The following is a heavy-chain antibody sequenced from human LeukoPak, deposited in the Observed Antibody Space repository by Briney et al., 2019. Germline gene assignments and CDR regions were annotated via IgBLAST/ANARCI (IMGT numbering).Heavy chain of an antibody. CDR1: GYTFTGYY. D-gene: IGHD4-23*01. CDR2: INPNSGGT. J-gene: IGHJ6*03. V-gene: IGHV1-2*02. CDR3: ARAVVIAYYYYYYMDV. Sequence: ASVKVSCKASGYTFTGYYMHWVRQAPGQGLEWMGWINPNSGGTNYAQKFQGRVTMTRDTSISTAYMELSRLRSDDTAVYYCARAVVIAYYYYYYMDVWGKGTTVTVSS.